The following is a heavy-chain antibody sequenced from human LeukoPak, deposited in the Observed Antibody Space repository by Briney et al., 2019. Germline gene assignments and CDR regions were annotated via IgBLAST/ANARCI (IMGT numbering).Heavy chain of an antibody. V-gene: IGHV4-59*08. CDR2: IYYSGST. Sequence: SETLSLTCTVSGGSISSYYWSWLRQPPGKGLEWIGYIYYSGSTNYNPSLKSRVTISVDTSKNQFSLKLSSVTAADTAVYYCASLNIDVPADTEYFQHWGQGTLVTVSS. J-gene: IGHJ1*01. CDR3: ASLNIDVPADTEYFQH. D-gene: IGHD2-2*01. CDR1: GGSISSYY.